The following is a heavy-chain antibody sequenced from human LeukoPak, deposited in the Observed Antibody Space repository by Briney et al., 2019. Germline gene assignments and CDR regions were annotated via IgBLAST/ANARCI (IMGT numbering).Heavy chain of an antibody. CDR3: ARDDPGYLAGGVWVSFDY. CDR1: GYTFIDYY. D-gene: IGHD6-13*01. J-gene: IGHJ4*02. Sequence: PQASVKVSCKASGYTFIDYYIHWVRQAPGQGLEFLGWISPDSGGTNYPQKFQGRVTLTRDTSISTAYMELSRLRSDDTAVYYCARDDPGYLAGGVWVSFDYWGQGTLVTVSS. CDR2: ISPDSGGT. V-gene: IGHV1-2*02.